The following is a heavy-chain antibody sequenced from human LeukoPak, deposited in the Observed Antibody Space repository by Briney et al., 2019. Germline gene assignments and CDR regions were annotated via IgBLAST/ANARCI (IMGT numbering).Heavy chain of an antibody. Sequence: ASETLSLTCTVSGDSISRHYWSWVRQPPRKGLEWIGYNYYSGSTKYNPSLKSRDNISVDKPKNQFSLKLSSVTVADTAVYYCARVGGGQQLVASPLYYFDYWGQGTLVTVSS. CDR1: GDSISRHY. V-gene: IGHV4-59*11. CDR3: ARVGGGQQLVASPLYYFDY. D-gene: IGHD6-13*01. CDR2: NYYSGST. J-gene: IGHJ4*02.